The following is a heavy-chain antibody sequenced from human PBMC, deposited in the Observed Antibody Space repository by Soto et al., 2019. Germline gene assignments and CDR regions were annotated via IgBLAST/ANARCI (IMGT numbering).Heavy chain of an antibody. Sequence: QVQLQESGPGLVRPSETLSLTCTVSGGSVNSYYWSWIRQTPGKGPEWIGYIFYSGSTNSNPSLKRRASMSVDMSKNQFSLRLSSLTAADTAVYYCARVFPSYCGGDCASFDSWGQGILVTVSS. CDR2: IFYSGST. CDR1: GGSVNSYY. CDR3: ARVFPSYCGGDCASFDS. D-gene: IGHD2-21*02. J-gene: IGHJ4*02. V-gene: IGHV4-59*02.